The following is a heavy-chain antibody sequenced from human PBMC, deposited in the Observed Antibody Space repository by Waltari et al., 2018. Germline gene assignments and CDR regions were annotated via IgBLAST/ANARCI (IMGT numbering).Heavy chain of an antibody. D-gene: IGHD3-22*01. CDR2: ISSSGSTI. V-gene: IGHV3-48*03. Sequence: EVQLVGSGGGLVQPGGSLSLSCAASGFTFMRLELNGVRTAPGKGREWVSYISSSGSTIYYADSVKGRFTISRDNAKNSLYLQMNSLRAEDTAVYYCARDPPRYYYDSSGGDYWGQGTLVTVSS. CDR3: ARDPPRYYYDSSGGDY. J-gene: IGHJ4*02. CDR1: GFTFMRLE.